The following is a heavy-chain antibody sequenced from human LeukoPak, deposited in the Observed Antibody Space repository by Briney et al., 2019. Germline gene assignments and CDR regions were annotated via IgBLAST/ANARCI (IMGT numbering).Heavy chain of an antibody. J-gene: IGHJ4*02. CDR3: ARRGWQAVDY. CDR1: GFTFSSYA. V-gene: IGHV3-64*01. D-gene: IGHD5-12*01. Sequence: GGSLRLSCAACGFTFSSYAMHWVRQAPGKGLEYVSAISSNGGSTYYANSVKGRFTISRDNSKNTLYLQMGSLRAEDMAVYYCARRGWQAVDYWGQGTLVTVSS. CDR2: ISSNGGST.